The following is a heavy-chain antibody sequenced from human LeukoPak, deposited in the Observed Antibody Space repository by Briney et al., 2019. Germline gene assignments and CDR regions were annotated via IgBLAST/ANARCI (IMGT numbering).Heavy chain of an antibody. CDR3: AKDSSGYYWDY. D-gene: IGHD3-22*01. CDR1: GFTFDDYA. V-gene: IGHV3-43D*03. CDR2: ISWDGGST. J-gene: IGHJ4*02. Sequence: PGGSLRLSCTASGFTFDDYAMHWVRQAPGKGLEWVSLISWDGGSTYYADSVKGRFTISRDNSKNSLYLQMNSLRAEDTALYYCAKDSSGYYWDYWGQGTLVTVSS.